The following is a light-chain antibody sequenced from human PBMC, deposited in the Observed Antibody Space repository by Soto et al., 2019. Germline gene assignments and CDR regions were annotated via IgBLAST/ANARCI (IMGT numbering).Light chain of an antibody. V-gene: IGKV3D-15*01. J-gene: IGKJ1*01. CDR3: QQYDKWPRRT. Sequence: EIVITQSPTILPVSPGERANLSCMPSQSVSSNLAWYQQKPGQPPRLLMYGVYNRAPGTPARFSGSGSGIEFTLTISSLQSEDSAVYYCQQYDKWPRRTFGQGTKVDIK. CDR2: GVY. CDR1: QSVSSN.